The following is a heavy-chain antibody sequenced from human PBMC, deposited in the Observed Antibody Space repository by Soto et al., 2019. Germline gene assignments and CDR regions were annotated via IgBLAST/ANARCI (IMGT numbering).Heavy chain of an antibody. J-gene: IGHJ4*02. CDR3: AASDSITTTGDY. CDR1: GYTFIAYY. V-gene: IGHV1-2*02. Sequence: QVQLVQSGAEVKKPGASVMVSCKASGYTFIAYYIHLVRQAPGQGLEWMGWVNPNRGGPGYAQKCHDMVTLTRDTSISTADMELSRLSSDDTAGYYCAASDSITTTGDYWGKGTLVIVSS. D-gene: IGHD1-20*01. CDR2: VNPNRGGP.